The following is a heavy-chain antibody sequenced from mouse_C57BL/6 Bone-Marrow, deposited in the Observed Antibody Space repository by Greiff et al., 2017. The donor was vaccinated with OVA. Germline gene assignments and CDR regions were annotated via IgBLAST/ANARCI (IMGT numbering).Heavy chain of an antibody. CDR3: SIYDGYYYWYFDV. J-gene: IGHJ1*03. Sequence: VKLVESGAELVRPGASVTLSCKASGYTFTDYEMHWVKRTPVHGLEWIGAIDPETGGTAYNQKFKGKAILTADKSSSTAYMELRSLTSEDSAVYYCSIYDGYYYWYFDVWGTGTTVTVSS. CDR1: GYTFTDYE. D-gene: IGHD2-3*01. V-gene: IGHV1-15*01. CDR2: IDPETGGT.